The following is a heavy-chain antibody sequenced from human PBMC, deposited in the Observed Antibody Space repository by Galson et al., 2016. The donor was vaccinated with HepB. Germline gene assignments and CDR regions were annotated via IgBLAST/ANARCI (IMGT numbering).Heavy chain of an antibody. D-gene: IGHD5-24*01. Sequence: SLRLSCAASGFTFSNYALSWVRQAPGKGLEWVSGISGTGGTTYYADSVKGRFTISRDNSKNTLYLRMDSLRAEDTAVYYCAKGRWDFDSWGQGTLVTVSS. J-gene: IGHJ4*02. CDR3: AKGRWDFDS. CDR2: ISGTGGTT. CDR1: GFTFSNYA. V-gene: IGHV3-23*01.